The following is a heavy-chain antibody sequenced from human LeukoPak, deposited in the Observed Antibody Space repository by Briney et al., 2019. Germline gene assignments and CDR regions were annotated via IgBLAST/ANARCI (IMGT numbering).Heavy chain of an antibody. Sequence: QPGGSLRLSCAASGFTFSTYAMSWVRQAPGKGLGWVSALTNSVGSGGVTYYADSVKGWFIISRDNSKSTLYLQLSSLRAEDTAVYYCAKAMSTDHYDSRGFYRVDFDSWGQGTLVTVSS. CDR2: LTNSVGSGGVT. CDR3: AKAMSTDHYDSRGFYRVDFDS. V-gene: IGHV3-23*01. CDR1: GFTFSTYA. D-gene: IGHD3-22*01. J-gene: IGHJ4*02.